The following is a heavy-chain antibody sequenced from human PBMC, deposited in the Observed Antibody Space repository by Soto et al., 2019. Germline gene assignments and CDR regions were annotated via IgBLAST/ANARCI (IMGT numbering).Heavy chain of an antibody. CDR3: AREPRFPNPYGMDV. V-gene: IGHV4-31*03. J-gene: IGHJ6*02. D-gene: IGHD3-16*01. CDR2: IYYSGST. Sequence: SETLSLTCTVSGGSISSGGYYWSWIRQHPGKGLEWIGYIYYSGSTYYNPSLKSRVTISVDTSKNQFSLKLSSVTAADTAVYYCAREPRFPNPYGMDVWGQGTTVTVSS. CDR1: GGSISSGGYY.